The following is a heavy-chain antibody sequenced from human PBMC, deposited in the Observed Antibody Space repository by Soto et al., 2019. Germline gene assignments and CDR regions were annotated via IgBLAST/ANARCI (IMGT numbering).Heavy chain of an antibody. CDR2: IKSKTDGGTT. V-gene: IGHV3-15*01. D-gene: IGHD1-26*01. J-gene: IGHJ3*02. CDR1: GFTFSNAW. Sequence: LRLSCAASGFTFSNAWMSWVRQAPGKGLEWVGRIKSKTDGGTTDYAAPVKGRFTISRDDSKNTLYLQMNSLKTEDTAVYYCTTEGALVGATYDAFDIWGQGTMVTVSS. CDR3: TTEGALVGATYDAFDI.